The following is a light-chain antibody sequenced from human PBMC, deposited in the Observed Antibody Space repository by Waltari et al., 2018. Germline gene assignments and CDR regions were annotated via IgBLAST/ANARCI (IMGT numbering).Light chain of an antibody. Sequence: PATLSLSPGERATLSCRASQSVSSYLAWYQQKPGQAPRLLIYDASNRATGIPARFSGSGSGTDFTLTISSLEPEDFAVYYCQQRSNWPPGYTFGQGTKLEIK. J-gene: IGKJ2*01. CDR2: DAS. CDR3: QQRSNWPPGYT. CDR1: QSVSSY. V-gene: IGKV3-11*01.